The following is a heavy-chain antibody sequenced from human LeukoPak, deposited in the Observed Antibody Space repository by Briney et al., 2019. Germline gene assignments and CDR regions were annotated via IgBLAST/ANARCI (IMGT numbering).Heavy chain of an antibody. CDR3: ARVTPGYSSSWYSYYYYMDV. CDR2: IYYSGST. J-gene: IGHJ6*03. D-gene: IGHD6-13*01. Sequence: KPSETLSLTCTVSGGSISSYYWSWIRQPPGKGLEWIGYIYYSGSTNYNPSLKSRVTISVDTSKNQFSLKLSSVTAADTAVYYCARVTPGYSSSWYSYYYYMDVWGKGTTVTVSS. V-gene: IGHV4-59*01. CDR1: GGSISSYY.